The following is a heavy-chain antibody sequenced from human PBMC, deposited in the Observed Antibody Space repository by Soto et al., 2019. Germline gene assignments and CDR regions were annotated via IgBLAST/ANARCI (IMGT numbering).Heavy chain of an antibody. D-gene: IGHD4-17*01. J-gene: IGHJ6*02. CDR2: IYPGDSDT. CDR3: ARPPCYGGNSETFYF. Sequence: PGESLKISCKGSGYSFTSYWIGWVRQMPGKGLEWMGIIYPGDSDTRYSPSFQGQVTISADKSISTAYLQWSSLKASDTAMYYCARPPCYGGNSETFYFWGQGTTVTVSS. V-gene: IGHV5-51*01. CDR1: GYSFTSYW.